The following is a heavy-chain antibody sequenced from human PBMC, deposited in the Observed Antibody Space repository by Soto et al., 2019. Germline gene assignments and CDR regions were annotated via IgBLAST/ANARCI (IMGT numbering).Heavy chain of an antibody. CDR1: GLDFGDYY. CDR2: ISDSGSPL. Sequence: LRLSCAASGLDFGDYYMSWSRLAPGKGLEWISYISDSGSPLYYADSVKGRFSISRDNVKNSVYLQMNNLRADDTALYFCARDIRGYGMDVWGQGTTVTVSS. CDR3: ARDIRGYGMDV. J-gene: IGHJ6*02. D-gene: IGHD3-10*01. V-gene: IGHV3-11*01.